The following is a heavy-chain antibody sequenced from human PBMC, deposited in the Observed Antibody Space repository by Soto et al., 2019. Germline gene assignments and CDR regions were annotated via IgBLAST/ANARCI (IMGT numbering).Heavy chain of an antibody. CDR2: IYYIGNT. CDR3: ARRGSAVSVATGFDP. V-gene: IGHV4-39*01. D-gene: IGHD1-1*01. Sequence: PSDTLSLTCTVSGGSISTSTYFWDWIRQPPGKGLEWIGSIYYIGNTYYNPSLKSRVTISIDTSENQFSLRLNSVTAADTAVYFCARRGSAVSVATGFDPWGQGTPVTVSS. CDR1: GGSISTSTYF. J-gene: IGHJ5*02.